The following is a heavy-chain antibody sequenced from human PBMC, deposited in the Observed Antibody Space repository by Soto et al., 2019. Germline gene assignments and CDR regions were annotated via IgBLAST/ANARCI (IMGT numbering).Heavy chain of an antibody. CDR1: GFNRTTYS. CDR2: INGRGNYK. Sequence: GGPLRLSCVASGFNRTTYSMNWVRQAPGMGLEWVSSINGRGNYKYYTDSVEGRFTISRDNAKNSLYLHMNSLGAEDTAVYYCAREDGVVGATSAFAYWGQGTLVTVSS. CDR3: AREDGVVGATSAFAY. J-gene: IGHJ4*02. D-gene: IGHD1-26*01. V-gene: IGHV3-21*01.